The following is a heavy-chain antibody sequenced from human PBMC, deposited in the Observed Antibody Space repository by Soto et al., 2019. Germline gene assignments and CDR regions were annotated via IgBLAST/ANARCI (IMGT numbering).Heavy chain of an antibody. CDR1: GFTFSSYS. CDR2: ISSSSSYI. J-gene: IGHJ6*02. D-gene: IGHD2-2*01. V-gene: IGHV3-21*01. Sequence: PGGELRLSCAASGFTFSSYSMNWVRQAPGKGLEWVSSISSSSSYIYYADSVKGRFTISRDNAKNSLYLQMNSLRAEDTAVYYCARDIVVPAATVYYYYYGMDVWGQGTTFTVSS. CDR3: ARDIVVPAATVYYYYYGMDV.